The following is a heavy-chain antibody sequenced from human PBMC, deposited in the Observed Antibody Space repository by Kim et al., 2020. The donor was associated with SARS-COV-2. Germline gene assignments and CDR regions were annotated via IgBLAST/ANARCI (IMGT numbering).Heavy chain of an antibody. Sequence: GGSLRLSCAASGFTFSSYSMNWVRQAPGKGLEWVSYISSSSSTIYYADSVKGRFTISRDNAKNSLYLQMNSLRDEDTAVYYCAGGWYDVNGYYYYGMDVWGQGTTVTVSS. D-gene: IGHD6-19*01. CDR3: AGGWYDVNGYYYYGMDV. CDR1: GFTFSSYS. CDR2: ISSSSSTI. J-gene: IGHJ6*02. V-gene: IGHV3-48*02.